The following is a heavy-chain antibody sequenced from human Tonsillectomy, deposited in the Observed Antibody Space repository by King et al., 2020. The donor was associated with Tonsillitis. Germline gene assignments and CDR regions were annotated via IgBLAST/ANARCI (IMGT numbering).Heavy chain of an antibody. CDR1: GFTFSGSA. Sequence: VQLVESGGGLVQPGGSLKLSCAASGFTFSGSAMHWVRQASGKGLEWVGRIRTKANSYETAYAASVKGRFTISRDDSKNTAYLQMSSLKTEDAAVYYCTTVYIVAYDAFDMWGQGTMVTVSS. J-gene: IGHJ3*02. CDR2: IRTKANSYET. V-gene: IGHV3-73*02. CDR3: TTVYIVAYDAFDM. D-gene: IGHD5-12*01.